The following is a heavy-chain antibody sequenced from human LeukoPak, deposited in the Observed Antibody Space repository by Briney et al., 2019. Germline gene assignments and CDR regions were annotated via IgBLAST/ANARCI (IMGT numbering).Heavy chain of an antibody. CDR3: AMAQLKMLVDIGNDC. J-gene: IGHJ6*02. CDR1: GGSICTYY. D-gene: IGHD1-1*01. CDR2: IYYSGST. V-gene: IGHV4-59*01. Sequence: SETLSHTPADPGGSICTYYRCCIRQPPGKGLEWIGYIYYSGSTNYNPSLKSRVTISVDTSKKQFSLKLTSVTAADRAVYYCAMAQLKMLVDIGNDCWGQGTTVTVSS.